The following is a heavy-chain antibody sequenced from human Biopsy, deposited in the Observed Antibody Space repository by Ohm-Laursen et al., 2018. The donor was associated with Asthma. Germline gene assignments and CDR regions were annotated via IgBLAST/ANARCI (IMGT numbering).Heavy chain of an antibody. CDR2: ISKDASTQ. D-gene: IGHD1-1*01. V-gene: IGHV3-30*01. J-gene: IGHJ3*02. CDR1: GFTFSIYA. Sequence: RSLRLSCAASGFTFSIYAIHWVRQAPGKGLEWVGVISKDASTQDYADFVKGRFTMARDNSKNTLDLQMNSLREEDTAVYYCVRDGTDDAFDIWGQGTVVSVSS. CDR3: VRDGTDDAFDI.